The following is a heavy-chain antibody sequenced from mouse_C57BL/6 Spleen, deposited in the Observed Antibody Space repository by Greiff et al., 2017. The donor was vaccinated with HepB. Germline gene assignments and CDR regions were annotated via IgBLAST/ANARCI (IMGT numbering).Heavy chain of an antibody. V-gene: IGHV5-4*01. CDR1: GFTFSSYA. D-gene: IGHD1-1*01. Sequence: EVKLMESGGGLVKPGGSLKLSCAASGFTFSSYAMSWVRQTPEKRLEWVATISDGGSYTYYPDNVKGRFTISRDNAKNNLYLQMSHLKSKDTAMYYCAKETTVVDFDYWGQGTTLTVSS. CDR2: ISDGGSYT. CDR3: AKETTVVDFDY. J-gene: IGHJ2*01.